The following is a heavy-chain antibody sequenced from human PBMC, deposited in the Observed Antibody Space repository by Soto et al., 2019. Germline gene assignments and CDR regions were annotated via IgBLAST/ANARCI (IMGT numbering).Heavy chain of an antibody. CDR3: ARRSGSCFDY. Sequence: VQLQESGPGLVKPSETLSLTCTVSGGSISSYYWRWIRQPPGKGLEWIVYIYYSGSTNYHPSLKSRVTISAETSKIHFSLKLSSVTDADTAVYYCARRSGSCFDYWGQGNPVTVSS. D-gene: IGHD7-27*01. J-gene: IGHJ4*02. CDR2: IYYSGST. V-gene: IGHV4-59*08. CDR1: GGSISSYY.